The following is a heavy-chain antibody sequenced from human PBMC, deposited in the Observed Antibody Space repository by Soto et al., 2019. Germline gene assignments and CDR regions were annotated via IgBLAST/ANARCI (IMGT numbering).Heavy chain of an antibody. V-gene: IGHV1-3*05. Sequence: QVQLVQSGAEEKKPGASVKFSCKASVYTFTNYAMHWVPQAPGQRLEWMGWINAGNGNTKYSQTFKGRVTITSDTSASTAYMELRSLSAEDTAVYYCARGFQLWFDPWGHGTMVTVSS. CDR1: VYTFTNYA. D-gene: IGHD3-10*01. CDR3: ARGFQLWFDP. CDR2: INAGNGNT. J-gene: IGHJ5*02.